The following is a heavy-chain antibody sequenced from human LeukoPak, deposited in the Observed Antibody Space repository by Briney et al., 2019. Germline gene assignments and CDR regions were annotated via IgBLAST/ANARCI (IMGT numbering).Heavy chain of an antibody. D-gene: IGHD1-26*01. J-gene: IGHJ3*02. CDR3: ARLGDAFDI. CDR2: IWYDGSNK. CDR1: GFTFSSYG. Sequence: PGRSLRLSCAASGFTFSSYGMHRVRQAPGKGLEWVAVIWYDGSNKYYADSVKGRFTISRDNSKNTLYLQMNSLRAEDTAVYYCARLGDAFDIWGQGTMVTVSS. V-gene: IGHV3-33*01.